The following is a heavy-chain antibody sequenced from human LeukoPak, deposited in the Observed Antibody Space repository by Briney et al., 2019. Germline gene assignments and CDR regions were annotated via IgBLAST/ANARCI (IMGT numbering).Heavy chain of an antibody. CDR2: IYYSGST. CDR3: ARGTDVELVNFDY. V-gene: IGHV4-59*08. CDR1: GGSFSGYY. Sequence: SETLSLTCAVYGGSFSGYYWSWIRQPPGKGLEWIGYIYYSGSTNYNPSLKSRVTISVDTSKNQFSLKLSSVTAADTAVYYCARGTDVELVNFDYWGQGTLVTVSS. J-gene: IGHJ4*02. D-gene: IGHD3-10*01.